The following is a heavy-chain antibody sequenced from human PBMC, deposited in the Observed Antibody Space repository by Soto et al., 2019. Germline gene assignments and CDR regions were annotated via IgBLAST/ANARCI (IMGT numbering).Heavy chain of an antibody. CDR1: GGTFSSYA. J-gene: IGHJ4*02. D-gene: IGHD3-22*01. Sequence: QVQLVQSGAEVKKPGSSVKVSCKASGGTFSSYAISWVRQAPGQGLEWMGGIIPIFGTANYAQKFQGRVTITADESTSTAYMELSSPRSEDTAVYYCARDGYYYDSSGYYEDDYFDYWGQGNLVTVSS. CDR3: ARDGYYYDSSGYYEDDYFDY. V-gene: IGHV1-69*01. CDR2: IIPIFGTA.